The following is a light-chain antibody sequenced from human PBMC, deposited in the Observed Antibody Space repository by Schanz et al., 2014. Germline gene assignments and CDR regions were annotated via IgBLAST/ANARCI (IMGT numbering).Light chain of an antibody. CDR2: SDN. CDR1: SSNIKSNP. V-gene: IGLV1-44*01. J-gene: IGLJ1*01. CDR3: AAWDDSLNGPV. Sequence: QSVLTQPPSASGTPGQRVTISCSGSSSNIKSNPVNWYQQLPGTAPKLLIYSDNQRPSGVPDRFSGSKSGTSASLAISGLQSEDEADYYCAAWDDSLNGPVFGTGTKLTVL.